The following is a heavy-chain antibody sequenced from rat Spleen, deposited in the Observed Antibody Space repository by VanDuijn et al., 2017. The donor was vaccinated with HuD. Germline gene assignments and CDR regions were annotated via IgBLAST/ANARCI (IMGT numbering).Heavy chain of an antibody. CDR2: IWGNGNT. CDR1: GFSLSSYG. CDR3: TREGLMYTTDIPHY. D-gene: IGHD1-6*01. V-gene: IGHV2-13*01. Sequence: QVQLKESGPGLVQPSQTLSLTCTVSGFSLSSYGVIWVRQPPGKGLEWMGVIWGNGNTIYNSALKSRLSISRDISRGQVFLKMNSLQTEDTAIYFCTREGLMYTTDIPHYWGQGVMVTVSS. J-gene: IGHJ2*01.